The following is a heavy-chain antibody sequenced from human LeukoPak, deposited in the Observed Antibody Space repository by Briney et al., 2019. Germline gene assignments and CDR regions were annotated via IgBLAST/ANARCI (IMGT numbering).Heavy chain of an antibody. CDR1: GFTFSSYG. J-gene: IGHJ4*02. D-gene: IGHD3-22*01. Sequence: GGSLRLSCAASGFTFSSYGMHWVRQAPGKGLEWVAFIRYDGSNKYCADSVKGRFTISRDNSKNTLYLQMNSLRAEDTAVYYCASVYYYDSSGYSTYYFDYWGQGTLVTVSS. CDR2: IRYDGSNK. V-gene: IGHV3-30*02. CDR3: ASVYYYDSSGYSTYYFDY.